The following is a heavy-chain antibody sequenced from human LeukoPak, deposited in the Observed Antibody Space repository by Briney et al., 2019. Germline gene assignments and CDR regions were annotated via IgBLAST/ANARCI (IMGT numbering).Heavy chain of an antibody. CDR2: INHSGST. Sequence: SSETLSLTCAVYGGSFSGYYWSWIRQPPGKGLEWIGEINHSGSTNYNPSLKSRVTISVDTSKNQFSLKLRSVTAADTAVYYCARGGIAVAGTQFYYYYYGMDVWGQGTTVTVSS. D-gene: IGHD6-19*01. CDR1: GGSFSGYY. V-gene: IGHV4-34*01. CDR3: ARGGIAVAGTQFYYYYYGMDV. J-gene: IGHJ6*02.